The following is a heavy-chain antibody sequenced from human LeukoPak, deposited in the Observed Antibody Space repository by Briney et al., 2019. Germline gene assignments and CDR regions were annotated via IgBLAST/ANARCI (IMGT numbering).Heavy chain of an antibody. CDR1: GGSFSGYY. CDR2: INHSGST. J-gene: IGHJ4*02. CDR3: AALGPYSSGRYVGY. D-gene: IGHD6-19*01. V-gene: IGHV4-34*01. Sequence: KASEILSLTCAVYGGSFSGYYWSWIRQPPGKGLEWIGEINHSGSTNYNPSLKSRVTISVDTSKNQFSLKLSSVTAADTAVYYCAALGPYSSGRYVGYWGQGTLVTVSS.